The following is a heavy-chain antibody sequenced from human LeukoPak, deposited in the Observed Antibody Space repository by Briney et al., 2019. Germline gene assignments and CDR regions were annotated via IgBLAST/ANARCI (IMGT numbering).Heavy chain of an antibody. D-gene: IGHD3-3*01. CDR3: ARSEVTIFGVIRLPFDP. CDR2: IYYSGST. V-gene: IGHV4-59*01. Sequence: SETLSHTCTVSGGSISSYYWSWIRQPPGKGLEWIGYIYYSGSTNYNPSLKSRVTISVDTSKNQFSLKLSSVTAADTAVYYCARSEVTIFGVIRLPFDPWGQGTLVTVSS. J-gene: IGHJ5*02. CDR1: GGSISSYY.